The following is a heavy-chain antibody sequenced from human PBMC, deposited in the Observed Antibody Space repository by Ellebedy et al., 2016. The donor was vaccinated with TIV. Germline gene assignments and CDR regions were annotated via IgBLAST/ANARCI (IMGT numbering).Heavy chain of an antibody. V-gene: IGHV3-7*01. CDR3: ARRGSYGDYAVQINSWLGL. D-gene: IGHD4-17*01. CDR2: IYQDGSQK. CDR1: GFNFRSYW. J-gene: IGHJ5*02. Sequence: PGGSLRLSCAASGFNFRSYWMGWVRQAPGKGLEWVANIYQDGSQKYYVDSAEGRFTISRDNAKNSLYLQMNGLRGEDTAVYYCARRGSYGDYAVQINSWLGLWGQGTLVIVSS.